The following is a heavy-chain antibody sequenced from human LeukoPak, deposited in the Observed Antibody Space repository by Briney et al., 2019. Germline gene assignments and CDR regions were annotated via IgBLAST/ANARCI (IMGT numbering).Heavy chain of an antibody. Sequence: GGSQSLSCAASGFTFSNAWMSWVRQATGKGLEWVGRIKSKTDGGTTDYAAPVKGIFTISRDDSKNTLYLQMSSLKTEDTAVYYCTTDGDTAMATGYFDYWGQGTLVTVSS. D-gene: IGHD5-18*01. J-gene: IGHJ4*02. V-gene: IGHV3-15*01. CDR1: GFTFSNAW. CDR2: IKSKTDGGTT. CDR3: TTDGDTAMATGYFDY.